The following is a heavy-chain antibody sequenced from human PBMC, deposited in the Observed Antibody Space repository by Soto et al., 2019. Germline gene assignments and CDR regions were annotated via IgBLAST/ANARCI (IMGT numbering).Heavy chain of an antibody. CDR1: GGTFSSYS. Sequence: SGKVSCKASGGTFSSYSISWVRQAPGQGLEWMGGIIPIFGTANYAQKFQGRVTITADESTSTAYMELSSLRSEDTAVYYCAFEWVNSYFDYWGQGTLVTVSS. CDR2: IIPIFGTA. D-gene: IGHD2-8*01. V-gene: IGHV1-69*13. J-gene: IGHJ4*02. CDR3: AFEWVNSYFDY.